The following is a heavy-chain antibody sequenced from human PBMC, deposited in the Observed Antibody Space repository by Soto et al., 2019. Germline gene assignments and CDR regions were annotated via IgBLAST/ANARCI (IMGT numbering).Heavy chain of an antibody. J-gene: IGHJ4*02. D-gene: IGHD3-22*01. CDR3: ARVKYYDSSGYYYERSYYFEY. CDR1: GGSFSGYY. V-gene: IGHV4-34*01. CDR2: INHSGST. Sequence: KASETLSLTCAVYGGSFSGYYWSWIRQPPGKGLEWIGEINHSGSTNYNPSLKSRVTISVDTSKNQFSMKQSSVTAADTAVHYCARVKYYDSSGYYYERSYYFEYWGQGTLVTVS.